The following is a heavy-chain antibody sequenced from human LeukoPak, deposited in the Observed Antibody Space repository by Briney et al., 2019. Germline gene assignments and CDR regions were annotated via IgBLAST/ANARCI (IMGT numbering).Heavy chain of an antibody. CDR2: IYTSGST. J-gene: IGHJ4*02. CDR3: ARGGERYCSSTSCSLDY. CDR1: GGCISSGSYY. V-gene: IGHV4-61*02. Sequence: SETLSFTCTVSGGCISSGSYYWSGLRQPAGKGLEWIGRIYTSGSTNYNPSLKSRVTISVDTSKNQFSLKLSSVTAADTAVYHCARGGERYCSSTSCSLDYWGQGTLVTVSS. D-gene: IGHD2-2*01.